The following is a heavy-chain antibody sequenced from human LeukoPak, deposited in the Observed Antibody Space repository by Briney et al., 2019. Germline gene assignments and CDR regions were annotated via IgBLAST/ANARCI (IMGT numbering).Heavy chain of an antibody. Sequence: PGRSLRLSCAASGFTFSSYAMHWVRQAPGKGLECVAVISYDGSNKYYADSVKGRFTISRDNSKNTLYLQMSSLRAEDTAVYYCAREARWFSYFDLWGRGTLVTVSS. CDR3: AREARWFSYFDL. CDR1: GFTFSSYA. J-gene: IGHJ2*01. CDR2: ISYDGSNK. D-gene: IGHD3-10*01. V-gene: IGHV3-30-3*01.